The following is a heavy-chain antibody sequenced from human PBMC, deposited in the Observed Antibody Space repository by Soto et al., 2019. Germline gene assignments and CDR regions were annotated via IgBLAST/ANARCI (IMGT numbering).Heavy chain of an antibody. CDR2: IDSGGSRT. CDR1: AFTFGSHT. V-gene: IGHV3-21*01. Sequence: GGSIRLCGEASAFTFGSHTMNWGLRNAGKGLEWVSSIDSGGSRTFYADTVKGRFTISRDNAKNSLFLQMNSLRAEDTAVYFCTREVKPGVRREYDYWGQGTLVTVSS. D-gene: IGHD3-10*01. J-gene: IGHJ4*02. CDR3: TREVKPGVRREYDY.